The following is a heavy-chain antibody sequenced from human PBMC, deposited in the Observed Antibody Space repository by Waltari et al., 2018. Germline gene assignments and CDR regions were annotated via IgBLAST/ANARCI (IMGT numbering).Heavy chain of an antibody. J-gene: IGHJ5*01. D-gene: IGHD1-1*01. Sequence: EVQLVQSGAEVKKSGESLKISCQASGYNFATYWIGWVRQMPGKGLEWVAIIYPSYSDTRYSPSFEGRVTISADKSLNTAYLQWNTLRASDSAMYFCARGTPPDSWGHGTPLTVSS. CDR2: IYPSYSDT. V-gene: IGHV5-51*03. CDR3: ARGTPPDS. CDR1: GYNFATYW.